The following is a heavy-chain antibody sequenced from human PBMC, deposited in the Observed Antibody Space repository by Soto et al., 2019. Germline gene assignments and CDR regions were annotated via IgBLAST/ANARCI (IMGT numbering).Heavy chain of an antibody. CDR2: ISYDGSNK. D-gene: IGHD4-17*01. V-gene: IGHV3-30-3*01. CDR1: GFTFSSYA. CDR3: ARDVPFDYGSDY. Sequence: GGSLRLSCAASGFTFSSYAMHWVRQAPGKGLEWVAVISYDGSNKYYADSVKGRFTISRDNSKNTRYLQMNSLRAEDTAVYYCARDVPFDYGSDYWGQGTLVTVSS. J-gene: IGHJ4*02.